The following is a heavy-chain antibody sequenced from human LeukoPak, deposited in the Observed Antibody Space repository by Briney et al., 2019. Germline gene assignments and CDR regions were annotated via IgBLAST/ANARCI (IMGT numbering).Heavy chain of an antibody. CDR3: AHHRGGSCYYPFDY. CDR2: ISGSGGST. CDR1: GFTFSSYA. J-gene: IGHJ4*02. Sequence: GSLRLSCAASGFTFSSYATSWVRQAPGKGLDWVSVISGSGGSTYYADSVKGRFTISRDNSKNTLYLQMNSLRAEDTAIYYCAHHRGGSCYYPFDYWGQGTLVTVSS. V-gene: IGHV3-23*01. D-gene: IGHD2-15*01.